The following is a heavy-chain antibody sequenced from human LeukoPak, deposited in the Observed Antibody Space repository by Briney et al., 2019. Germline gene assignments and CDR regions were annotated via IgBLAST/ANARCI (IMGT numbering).Heavy chain of an antibody. D-gene: IGHD2-2*02. CDR2: ISPDNGNA. J-gene: IGHJ4*02. Sequence: ASVKVSCKTSGYSFTSQDMHWVRQTPGQRLEWVGCISPDNGNAQYSQEFQGRVTITRDTSARTAYMELSSLRSEDMAVYYCTLYNYWGQGTLVTVSS. CDR1: GYSFTSQD. V-gene: IGHV1-3*03. CDR3: TLYNY.